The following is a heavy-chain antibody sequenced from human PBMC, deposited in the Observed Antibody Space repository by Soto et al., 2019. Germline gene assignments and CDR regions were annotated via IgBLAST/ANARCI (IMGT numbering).Heavy chain of an antibody. CDR3: AKDEEQWLVMYYYYGMDV. Sequence: QVQLVESGGGVVQPGRSLRLSCAASGFTFSNYGMHWVRQAPGKGLEWVAVISYDGSNKYYAESVKGRFTISRDNSKNTLYLQMNSLRAEDTAVYYCAKDEEQWLVMYYYYGMDVWGQGTTVTVSS. CDR1: GFTFSNYG. J-gene: IGHJ6*02. V-gene: IGHV3-30*18. D-gene: IGHD6-19*01. CDR2: ISYDGSNK.